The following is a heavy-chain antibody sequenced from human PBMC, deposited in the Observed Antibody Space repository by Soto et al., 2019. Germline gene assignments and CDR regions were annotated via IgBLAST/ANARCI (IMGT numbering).Heavy chain of an antibody. CDR1: GFTFSSYC. Sequence: GSLRLSCAASGFTFSSYCMHWVRQAPGKGLLWVSRINSDGSSTSYADSVKGRFTISRDNAKNTLYLQMNSLRAEDTAVYYCARDPFSPTYYYDSSGPGWFDPWGQGTLVTV. CDR3: ARDPFSPTYYYDSSGPGWFDP. V-gene: IGHV3-74*01. D-gene: IGHD3-22*01. CDR2: INSDGSST. J-gene: IGHJ5*02.